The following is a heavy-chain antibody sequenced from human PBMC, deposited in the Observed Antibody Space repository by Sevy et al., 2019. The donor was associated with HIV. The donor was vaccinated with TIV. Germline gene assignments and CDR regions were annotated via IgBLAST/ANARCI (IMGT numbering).Heavy chain of an antibody. CDR3: ARGKVLFDY. V-gene: IGHV4-59*01. J-gene: IGHJ4*02. CDR2: IYNNGST. CDR1: GDSFSNYY. D-gene: IGHD3-10*01. Sequence: SETLSLTCTVSGDSFSNYYWSWIRQSPGKGLEWIGYIYNNGSTNFNRLLKRLVTISVYTSKNQFSLKLNSVTAADTAVYYCARGKVLFDYWGQGTLVTVSS.